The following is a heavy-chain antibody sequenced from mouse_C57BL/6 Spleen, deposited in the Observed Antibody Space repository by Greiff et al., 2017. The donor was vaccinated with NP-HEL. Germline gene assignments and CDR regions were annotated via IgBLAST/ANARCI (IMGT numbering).Heavy chain of an antibody. CDR2: IWSGGST. V-gene: IGHV2-2*01. D-gene: IGHD2-3*01. CDR1: GFSLTSYG. CDR3: ASHYDGYLYYAMDY. Sequence: VKLVESGPGLVQPSQSLSITCTVSGFSLTSYGVHWVRQSPGKGLEWLGVIWSGGSTDYNAAFISRLSISKDNSKSQVFFKMNSLQADDTAIYYCASHYDGYLYYAMDYWGQGTSVTVSS. J-gene: IGHJ4*01.